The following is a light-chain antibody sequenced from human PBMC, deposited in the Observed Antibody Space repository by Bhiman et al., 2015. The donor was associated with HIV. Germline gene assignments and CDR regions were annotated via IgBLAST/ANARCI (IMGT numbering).Light chain of an antibody. V-gene: IGLV3-21*04. CDR2: YDS. CDR3: AAWDDSLSGQGV. CDR1: KIGSKS. J-gene: IGLJ3*02. Sequence: SYELTQPPSVSVAPGKTARITCGGNKIGSKSVHWYQQKPGQAPVLVIYYDSDRPSGVPDRFSGSKSGTSASLAISGLRSEDEADYYCAAWDDSLSGQGVFGGGTKLTVL.